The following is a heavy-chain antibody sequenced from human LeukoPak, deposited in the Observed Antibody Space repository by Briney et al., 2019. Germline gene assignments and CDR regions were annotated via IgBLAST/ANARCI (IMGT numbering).Heavy chain of an antibody. CDR1: GGSITNYY. CDR3: AGHLSRSYFDAVYFQD. Sequence: PSETLSLTCTVSGGSITNYYWSWIRQPPGKGLEWIGYIHNGGSTNHDPALRSRVTMSVDTSKNQLSLQLFSVTAADTAVYYCAGHLSRSYFDAVYFQDWGQGTLATVSS. J-gene: IGHJ1*01. D-gene: IGHD1-26*01. V-gene: IGHV4-59*08. CDR2: IHNGGST.